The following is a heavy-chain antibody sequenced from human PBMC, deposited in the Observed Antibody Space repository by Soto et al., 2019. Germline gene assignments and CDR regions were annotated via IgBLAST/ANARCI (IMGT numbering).Heavy chain of an antibody. V-gene: IGHV4-39*01. CDR2: IYYSGST. Sequence: SETLSLTCTVSGGSISSSSYYWGWIRQPPGKGLEWIGSIYYSGSTYYNPSLKSRVTISVDTSKNQFSLKLSSVTAADTAVYYFARGRGGYRGYYYYYYMDVWGKGTTVTVSS. CDR3: ARGRGGYRGYYYYYYMDV. J-gene: IGHJ6*03. D-gene: IGHD5-12*01. CDR1: GGSISSSSYY.